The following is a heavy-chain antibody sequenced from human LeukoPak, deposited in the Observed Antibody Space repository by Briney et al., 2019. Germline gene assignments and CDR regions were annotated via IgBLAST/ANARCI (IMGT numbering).Heavy chain of an antibody. Sequence: GRSLKLSCAASGFTFSSYWMSWVRQAPGKGLEWVANIKQDGSEKYYVDSVKGRFTISRDNAKNSLYLQMNSLRAEDTAVYYCARITDYYGVDVWGQGTTVTVSS. CDR3: ARITDYYGVDV. J-gene: IGHJ6*02. CDR2: IKQDGSEK. CDR1: GFTFSSYW. D-gene: IGHD3-10*01. V-gene: IGHV3-7*05.